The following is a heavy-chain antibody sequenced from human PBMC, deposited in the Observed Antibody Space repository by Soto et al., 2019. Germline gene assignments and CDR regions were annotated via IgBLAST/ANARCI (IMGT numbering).Heavy chain of an antibody. CDR1: GGSISSSSYY. Sequence: QLQLQESGPGLVKPSETLSLTCTVSGGSISSSSYYWGWIRQPPGKGLEWIGSIYYSGSTYYNPSLKSRVTISVDTSKNQFSLKLSSVTAADTAVYYCARHKESSSGRPYYYYYGMDVWGQGTTVTVSS. J-gene: IGHJ6*02. CDR2: IYYSGST. V-gene: IGHV4-39*01. D-gene: IGHD6-6*01. CDR3: ARHKESSSGRPYYYYYGMDV.